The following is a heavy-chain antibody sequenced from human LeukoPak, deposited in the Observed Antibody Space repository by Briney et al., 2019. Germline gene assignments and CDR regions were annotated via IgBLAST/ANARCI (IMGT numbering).Heavy chain of an antibody. J-gene: IGHJ4*02. CDR3: ARSALAAVGNPFDY. D-gene: IGHD4-23*01. Sequence: PGGSLRLSCAASGFTFSSYGMHWVHQAPGKGLEWVAFIQYDGTNKYYADSVKGRFTISRDNSKNSLYLQMNSLRAEDTAVYYCARSALAAVGNPFDYWGQGTLVTVSS. CDR2: IQYDGTNK. CDR1: GFTFSSYG. V-gene: IGHV3-30*02.